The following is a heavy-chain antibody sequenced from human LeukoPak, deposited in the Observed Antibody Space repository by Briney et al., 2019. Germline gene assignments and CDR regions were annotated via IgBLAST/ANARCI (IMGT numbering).Heavy chain of an antibody. Sequence: GGSLRLSCAASGFTFSSYSMNWVRQAPGKGLEWVAVISYDGSNKYYADSVKGRFTISRDNSKNTLYLQMNSLRAEDTAVYYCARDAGISSGWYWGPYNWFDPWGQGTLVTVSS. CDR3: ARDAGISSGWYWGPYNWFDP. D-gene: IGHD6-19*01. V-gene: IGHV3-30*03. CDR2: ISYDGSNK. J-gene: IGHJ5*02. CDR1: GFTFSSYS.